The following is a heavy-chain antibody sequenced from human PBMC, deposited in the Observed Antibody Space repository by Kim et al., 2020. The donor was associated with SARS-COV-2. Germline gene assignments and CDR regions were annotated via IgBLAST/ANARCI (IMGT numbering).Heavy chain of an antibody. CDR1: GGSISSYY. Sequence: SETLSLTCTVSGGSISSYYWSWIRQPPGKGLEWIGYIYYSGSTNYNPSLKSRVTISVDTSKNQFSLKLSSVTAADTAVYYCARAGSSWYSSFVYYYYGMDVWGQGTTVTVSS. J-gene: IGHJ6*02. V-gene: IGHV4-59*01. CDR2: IYYSGST. D-gene: IGHD6-13*01. CDR3: ARAGSSWYSSFVYYYYGMDV.